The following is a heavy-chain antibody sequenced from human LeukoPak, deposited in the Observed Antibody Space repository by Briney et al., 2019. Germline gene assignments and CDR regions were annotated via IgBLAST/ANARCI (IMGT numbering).Heavy chain of an antibody. Sequence: PGGSLRLSCAASGFTVSSNYMSWVRQAPGKGLEWVSVIYSGGSTYYADSVKGRFTISRDNSKNTLYLQMNSLRAEDTAVYYCAKGSSSHQYSFDYWGQGTLVTVSS. D-gene: IGHD6-13*01. CDR1: GFTVSSNY. CDR3: AKGSSSHQYSFDY. J-gene: IGHJ4*02. V-gene: IGHV3-66*01. CDR2: IYSGGST.